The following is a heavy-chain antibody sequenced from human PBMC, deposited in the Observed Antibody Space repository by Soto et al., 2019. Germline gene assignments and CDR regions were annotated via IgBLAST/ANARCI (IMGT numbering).Heavy chain of an antibody. CDR3: ARGWAFDY. V-gene: IGHV3-7*01. CDR1: GFSFSTYW. CDR2: IKQDGSEK. J-gene: IGHJ4*02. Sequence: LXLSCAASGFSFSTYWINWVRQAPGKGLEWVANIKQDGSEKYYVDSVKGRFTISRDNAKNSMDLQMNSLRAEDTAVYYCARGWAFDYWGRGTLVTVSS. D-gene: IGHD3-16*01.